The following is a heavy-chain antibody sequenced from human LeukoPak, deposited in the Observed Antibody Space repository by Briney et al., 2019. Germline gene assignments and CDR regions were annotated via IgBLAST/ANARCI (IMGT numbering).Heavy chain of an antibody. CDR3: AKPGYSSSWSRNFDY. Sequence: GGSLRLSCAASGFXFSSYGMSWVRQAPGKGLEWVSGISGSGSNTYHVDSVKGQFTISRDNSKNTLYLQMNSLRSEDTAVYYCAKPGYSSSWSRNFDYWGQGTLVTVSS. D-gene: IGHD6-13*01. V-gene: IGHV3-23*01. CDR1: GFXFSSYG. CDR2: ISGSGSNT. J-gene: IGHJ4*02.